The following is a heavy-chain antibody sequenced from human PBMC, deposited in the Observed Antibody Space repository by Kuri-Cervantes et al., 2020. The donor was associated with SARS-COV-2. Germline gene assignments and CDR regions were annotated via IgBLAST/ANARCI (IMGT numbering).Heavy chain of an antibody. CDR3: ASQLLLGRFDY. V-gene: IGHV3-11*04. J-gene: IGHJ4*02. CDR2: IGPSGTTK. D-gene: IGHD2-2*01. CDR1: GFIFSDYY. Sequence: GESLKISCTASGFIFSDYYMTWIRQAPGKGLEWVSNIGPSGTTKYYADSVKGRFTISRDNSKNTLYLQMNSLRAEDTAVYYCASQLLLGRFDYWGQGTLVTVSS.